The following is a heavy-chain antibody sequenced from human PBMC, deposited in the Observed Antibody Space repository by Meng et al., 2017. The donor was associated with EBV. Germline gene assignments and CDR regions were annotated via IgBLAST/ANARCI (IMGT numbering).Heavy chain of an antibody. J-gene: IGHJ4*02. CDR1: EYTFTSYD. CDR2: IIPAGGNT. Sequence: QVSLVHWGVEVKKLWASVKVSCKTSEYTFTSYDLHWVRQAPGQGLEWMGIIIPAGGNTNYAQKFRGRFTMTRDTSTSTVYMDLSILTSEDTAVYYCVRELVGGTFDYWGQGTLVTVSS. CDR3: VRELVGGTFDY. D-gene: IGHD1/OR15-1a*01. V-gene: IGHV1-46*01.